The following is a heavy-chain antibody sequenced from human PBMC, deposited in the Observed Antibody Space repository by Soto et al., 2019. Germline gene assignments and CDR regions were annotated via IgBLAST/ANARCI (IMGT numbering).Heavy chain of an antibody. CDR2: INHSGST. CDR1: GGSFSGYY. D-gene: IGHD3-10*01. V-gene: IGHV4-34*01. J-gene: IGHJ2*01. CDR3: ARGSVLWFGEYDL. Sequence: PSETLSLTCAVCGGSFSGYYWSWIRQPPGKGLEWIGEINHSGSTKDNPSLKSRVTISVDTSKNQFSLKLSSVTAADTAVYYCARGSVLWFGEYDLWGRGTLVTVSS.